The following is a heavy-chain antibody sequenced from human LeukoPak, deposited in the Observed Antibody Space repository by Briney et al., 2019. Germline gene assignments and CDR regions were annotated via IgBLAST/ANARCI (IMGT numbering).Heavy chain of an antibody. CDR1: GGSFSGYY. V-gene: IGHV4-34*01. D-gene: IGHD3-9*01. CDR3: AAALTGYFNIYYYYGMDV. J-gene: IGHJ6*02. CDR2: INHSGST. Sequence: PSETLSLTCAVYGGSFSGYYWSWIRQPPGKGLEWIGEINHSGSTNYNPSLKSRVTISVDTSKNQFSLKLSSVTAADTAVYYCAAALTGYFNIYYYYGMDVWGQGTTVTVSS.